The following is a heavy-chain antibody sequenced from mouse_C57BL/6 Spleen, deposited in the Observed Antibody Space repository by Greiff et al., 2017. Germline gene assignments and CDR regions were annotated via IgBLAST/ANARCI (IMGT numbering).Heavy chain of an antibody. D-gene: IGHD1-2*01. CDR2: IYPGSGNT. Sequence: QVQLQQSGPELVKPGASVKISCKASGYSFTSYYIHWVKQRPGQGLEWIGWIYPGSGNTKYNEKFKGKATLTADTSPSTAYMQLSSLTSEDSAVYYCARYEEYDGYYYTMDYWGQGTSVTVSS. V-gene: IGHV1-66*01. CDR1: GYSFTSYY. CDR3: ARYEEYDGYYYTMDY. J-gene: IGHJ4*01.